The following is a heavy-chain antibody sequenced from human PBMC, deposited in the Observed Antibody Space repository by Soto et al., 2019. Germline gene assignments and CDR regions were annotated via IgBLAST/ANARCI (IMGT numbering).Heavy chain of an antibody. CDR2: IIPILGIA. D-gene: IGHD6-13*01. V-gene: IGHV1-69*02. CDR1: GGTFSSYT. Sequence: QVQLVQSGAEVKKPGSSVKVSCKASGGTFSSYTISWVRQAPGQGLEWMGRIIPILGIANYAQKFQGRVTITADKSTSTAYMELSSLRSEDTAVYYCARAYLLSQQQGAEPSYGMDVWGQGTTVTVSS. J-gene: IGHJ6*02. CDR3: ARAYLLSQQQGAEPSYGMDV.